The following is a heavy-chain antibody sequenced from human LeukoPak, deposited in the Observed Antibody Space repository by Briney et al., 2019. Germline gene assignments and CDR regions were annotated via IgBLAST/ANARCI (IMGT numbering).Heavy chain of an antibody. CDR3: ATVPRYCSSTSCLYNWFDP. CDR2: ISSSSSYI. CDR1: GFTFSSYS. Sequence: GGSLRLSCAASGFTFSSYSMNWVRQAPGKGLEWVSSISSSSSYIYYADSVKGRFTISRDNAKNSLYLQMNSLRAEDTAVYYCATVPRYCSSTSCLYNWFDPWGQGTLVTVSS. J-gene: IGHJ5*02. D-gene: IGHD2-2*01. V-gene: IGHV3-21*01.